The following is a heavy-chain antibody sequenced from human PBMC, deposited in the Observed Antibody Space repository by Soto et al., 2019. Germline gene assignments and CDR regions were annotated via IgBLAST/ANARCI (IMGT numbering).Heavy chain of an antibody. CDR2: IIPIFGTA. CDR3: ARAGDSYMTTVVTPFDY. V-gene: IGHV1-69*01. Sequence: QVQLVQSGAEVKKPGSSVKVSCKASGGTFSSYAISWVRQAPGQGLEWMGGIIPIFGTANYAQKFQGRVTITADESTRTAYMELRSLRSEDTAVYYCARAGDSYMTTVVTPFDYWGQGTLVTVSS. D-gene: IGHD4-17*01. CDR1: GGTFSSYA. J-gene: IGHJ4*02.